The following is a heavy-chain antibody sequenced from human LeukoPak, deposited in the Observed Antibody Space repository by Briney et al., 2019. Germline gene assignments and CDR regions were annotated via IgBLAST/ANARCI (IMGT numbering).Heavy chain of an antibody. CDR3: AKSIDVTAILFDY. Sequence: ALVKVSCKASGYTFTSYYMHWVRQAPGQGLEWMGIINPSGGSTSYAQKFQGRVTMTRDMSTSTVYMELSSLRSEDTAVYYCAKSIDVTAILFDYWGQGTLVTVSS. D-gene: IGHD2-21*02. CDR2: INPSGGST. J-gene: IGHJ4*02. V-gene: IGHV1-46*01. CDR1: GYTFTSYY.